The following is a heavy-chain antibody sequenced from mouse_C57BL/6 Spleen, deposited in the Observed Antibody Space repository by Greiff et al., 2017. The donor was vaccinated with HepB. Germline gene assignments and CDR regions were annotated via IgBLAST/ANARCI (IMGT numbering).Heavy chain of an antibody. CDR1: GYTFTSYW. Sequence: QVQLQQPGAELVKPGASVKVSCKASGYTFTSYWMHWVKQRPGQGLEWIGRIHPSDSDTNYNQKFKGEATLTVDKSSSTAYMQLSSLTSEDSAVYYCAIEGIYYYGSSYLHYYAMDCWGQGTSVTVSS. J-gene: IGHJ4*01. V-gene: IGHV1-74*01. CDR3: AIEGIYYYGSSYLHYYAMDC. CDR2: IHPSDSDT. D-gene: IGHD1-1*01.